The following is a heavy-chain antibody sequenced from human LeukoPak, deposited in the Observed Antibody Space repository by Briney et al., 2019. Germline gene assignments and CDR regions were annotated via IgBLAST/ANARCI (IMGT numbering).Heavy chain of an antibody. V-gene: IGHV3-21*01. J-gene: IGHJ4*02. CDR1: GFTFSSYS. D-gene: IGHD3-22*01. CDR3: ARDDDYYDSSGYYYFDY. CDR2: ISSSSSYI. Sequence: GGSLRLSCAASGFTFSSYSMNWVRQAPGKGLEWVSSISSSSSYIYYADSVKGRFTISRDNAKNSLYLQMNSLRAEDTAVCYCARDDDYYDSSGYYYFDYWGQGTLVTVSS.